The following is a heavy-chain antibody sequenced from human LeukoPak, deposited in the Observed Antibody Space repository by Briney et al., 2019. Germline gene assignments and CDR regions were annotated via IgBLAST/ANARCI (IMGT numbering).Heavy chain of an antibody. Sequence: GGSLRLSCAASGFTFTSHWMTWARQAPGKGLEWVANIKKDGSEKYYVDSVKGRFTISRDDAKNSVYLQMNSLRAGDTAVYYCARGYSWSGYLYDYWGQGTLVTVSS. CDR1: GFTFTSHW. D-gene: IGHD3-3*01. J-gene: IGHJ4*02. CDR3: ARGYSWSGYLYDY. CDR2: IKKDGSEK. V-gene: IGHV3-7*01.